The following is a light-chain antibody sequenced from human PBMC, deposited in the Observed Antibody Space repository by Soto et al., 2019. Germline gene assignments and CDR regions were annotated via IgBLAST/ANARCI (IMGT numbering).Light chain of an antibody. Sequence: DLTVTQSPSALSASMWDRVAITCRASQSISSWLAWYQLKPGKAPKFLIYKASSLESGVPSRFSGSGSGTDFKLKISRVEAEDVGVYYCMQNLQDVTFGQRTRLEIK. V-gene: IGKV1-5*03. CDR2: KAS. J-gene: IGKJ5*01. CDR3: MQNLQDVT. CDR1: QSISSW.